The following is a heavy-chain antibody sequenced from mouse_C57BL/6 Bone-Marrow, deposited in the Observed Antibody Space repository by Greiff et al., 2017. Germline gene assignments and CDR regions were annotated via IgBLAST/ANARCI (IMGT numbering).Heavy chain of an antibody. CDR3: ARGYEGYLDY. Sequence: QVQLQQSVAELVRPGTSVKMSCKASGYTFTNYWIGWAKQRPGHGLEWIGNIYPGGGYTNYNEKFKGKATLTADQSSSTAYLQFSSLTSEDTAIYYCARGYEGYLDYWGQGTTVTVSS. CDR1: GYTFTNYW. D-gene: IGHD2-3*01. J-gene: IGHJ2*01. CDR2: IYPGGGYT. V-gene: IGHV1-63*01.